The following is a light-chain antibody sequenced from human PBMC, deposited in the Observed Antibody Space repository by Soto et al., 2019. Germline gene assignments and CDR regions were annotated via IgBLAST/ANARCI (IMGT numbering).Light chain of an antibody. V-gene: IGKV3-15*01. CDR2: GAY. CDR3: QQYNNWPALT. Sequence: EIVMTQSPATLSVSPGERATLSCRASQSVSRNLAWYQQKPGQDPRLLIYGAYTRATGIPARFSVSGTGTEFTLIISSLLPEDFGVYDCQQYNNWPALTCGGGTKVEI. J-gene: IGKJ4*02. CDR1: QSVSRN.